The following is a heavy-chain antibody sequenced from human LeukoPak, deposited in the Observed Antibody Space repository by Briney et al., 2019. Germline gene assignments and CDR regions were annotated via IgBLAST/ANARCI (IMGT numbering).Heavy chain of an antibody. J-gene: IGHJ3*02. V-gene: IGHV3-74*01. CDR3: ATGNYHAFDI. D-gene: IGHD1-7*01. CDR1: GFTFSSYW. Sequence: GGSLRLSCAASGFTFSSYWMHWVRQAPGKGLVWVSCLNSDGSSTWYADSVRGRFTISRDNAKNTLYLQMNSLRAEDTAVYYCATGNYHAFDIWGQGTMVTVSS. CDR2: LNSDGSST.